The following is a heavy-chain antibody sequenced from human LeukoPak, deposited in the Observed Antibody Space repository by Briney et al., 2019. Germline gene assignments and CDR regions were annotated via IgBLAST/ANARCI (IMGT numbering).Heavy chain of an antibody. J-gene: IGHJ4*02. CDR1: GYTFTGYY. V-gene: IGHV1-2*04. D-gene: IGHD1-26*01. CDR3: ARGKDEVGALDY. Sequence: ASVTVSCTASGYTFTGYYLHWERQAPGQGHGWKGWINPNSGGTNYAQKFQGWVTMTRDTYISTAYMELSRLRSDDTAGYYCARGKDEVGALDYWGQGTLLTVSS. CDR2: INPNSGGT.